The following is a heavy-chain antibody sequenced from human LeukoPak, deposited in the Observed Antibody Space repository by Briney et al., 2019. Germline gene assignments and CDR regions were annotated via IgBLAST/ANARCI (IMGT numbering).Heavy chain of an antibody. V-gene: IGHV1-69*05. CDR2: IIPILGTA. CDR1: GGTFNRYA. Sequence: ASVKVSCKDSGGTFNRYAIRWVRQAPGQGGEGMGGIIPILGTANYAQKFQGRGTNNKDETKSKDYMELSSLRSEDTAVYYCARDRFPYYYDSTGYFDYWGQGTLVTVSS. CDR3: ARDRFPYYYDSTGYFDY. D-gene: IGHD3-22*01. J-gene: IGHJ4*02.